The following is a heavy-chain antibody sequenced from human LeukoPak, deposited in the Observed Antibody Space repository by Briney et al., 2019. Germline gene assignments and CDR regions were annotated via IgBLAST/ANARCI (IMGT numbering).Heavy chain of an antibody. CDR2: IYYSGTT. CDR1: GGSISSYY. CDR3: ARRLKNSSVGDVFDI. J-gene: IGHJ3*02. V-gene: IGHV4-59*08. Sequence: SETLSLTCTVSGGSISSYYWSWIRQPPGKGLECIGYIYYSGTTNYNPSLKSRVTISVDTSKNQFSLKLSSVTAADTAVYYCARRLKNSSVGDVFDIWGQGTMVTVSS. D-gene: IGHD6-13*01.